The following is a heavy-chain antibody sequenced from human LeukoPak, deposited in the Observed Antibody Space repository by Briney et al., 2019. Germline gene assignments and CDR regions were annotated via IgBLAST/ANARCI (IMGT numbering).Heavy chain of an antibody. J-gene: IGHJ4*02. CDR1: GATFSSYA. V-gene: IGHV1-2*02. Sequence: ASVKVSCTASGATFSSYAISWVLRAPGHGLGWLGWIHPHGTGTTYAQKFRGRVTKPRDTSMNTDYMELSGRRPDHTAVYYCARGGSDCYTTSCQRNFDHGGEGTLVTVPP. D-gene: IGHD2-2*01. CDR2: IHPHGTGT. CDR3: ARGGSDCYTTSCQRNFDH.